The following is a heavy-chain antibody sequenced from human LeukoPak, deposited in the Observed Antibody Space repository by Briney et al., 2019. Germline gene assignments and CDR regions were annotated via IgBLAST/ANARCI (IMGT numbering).Heavy chain of an antibody. D-gene: IGHD2-2*01. CDR1: GVSISDGRYY. J-gene: IGHJ3*02. CDR2: KYYSGSA. V-gene: IGHV4-31*03. CDR3: ATPYCSSISCLDVFNM. Sequence: SETLSLTCNVSGVSISDGRYYWTWIRQRPGKGLEWIGYKYYSGSAKYNPSLKSRLTISIDTSKSQFSLQLSSVTAADTATYYCATPYCSSISCLDVFNMWGQGTRVTVSS.